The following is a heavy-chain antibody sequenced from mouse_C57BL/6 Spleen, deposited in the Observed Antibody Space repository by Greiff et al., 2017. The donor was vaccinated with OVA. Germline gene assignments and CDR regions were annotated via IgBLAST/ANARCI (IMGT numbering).Heavy chain of an antibody. CDR2: IYPRSGNT. CDR1: GYTFTSYG. D-gene: IGHD2-1*01. Sequence: VKLMESGAELARPGASVKLSCKASGYTFTSYGICWVKQRTGQGLVWIGEIYPRSGNTYYNEKFKGQATLTASNYSRIVYMELRSLTSEDSAVYFCASLYYGNYDRDYWGQGTSVTVSS. CDR3: ASLYYGNYDRDY. J-gene: IGHJ4*01. V-gene: IGHV1-81*01.